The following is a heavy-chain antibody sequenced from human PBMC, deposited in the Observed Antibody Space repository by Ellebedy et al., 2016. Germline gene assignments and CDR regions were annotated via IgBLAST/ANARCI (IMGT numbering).Heavy chain of an antibody. D-gene: IGHD6-13*01. Sequence: ASVKVSCXASGYTFTGYYMHWVRQAPGQGLEWMGWINPNSGGTNYAQKFQGRVTMTRDTSISTAYMELSRLRSDDTAVYYCARYSEQQLPRTYYFDYWGQGTLVTVSS. V-gene: IGHV1-2*02. J-gene: IGHJ4*02. CDR1: GYTFTGYY. CDR3: ARYSEQQLPRTYYFDY. CDR2: INPNSGGT.